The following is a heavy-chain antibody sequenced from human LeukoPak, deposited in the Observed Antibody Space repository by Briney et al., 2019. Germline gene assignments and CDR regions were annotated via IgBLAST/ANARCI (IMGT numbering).Heavy chain of an antibody. Sequence: PSETLSLTCTVSGGSISSYYWSWIRQPPGKGLEWIGYIYDSGSTNYNPSLKSRVTISVDTSKNQFSLKLSSVTAADTAVYYCARAGYYGSGSYYKPHWFDPWGQGTLVTVSS. V-gene: IGHV4-59*01. J-gene: IGHJ5*02. D-gene: IGHD3-10*01. CDR3: ARAGYYGSGSYYKPHWFDP. CDR2: IYDSGST. CDR1: GGSISSYY.